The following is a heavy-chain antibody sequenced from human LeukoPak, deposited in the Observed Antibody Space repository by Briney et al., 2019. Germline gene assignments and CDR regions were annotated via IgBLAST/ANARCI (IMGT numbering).Heavy chain of an antibody. Sequence: GGSLRLSCAASGFTVSSNYMSWVRQAPGKGLEWVSVIYSGGSTYYADSVKGRFTISRDNSKNTLYLQMNSLRAEDTAVYYCARETYYYGSGSYNGSYGFDPWGQGTLVTVSS. V-gene: IGHV3-53*01. CDR3: ARETYYYGSGSYNGSYGFDP. CDR1: GFTVSSNY. D-gene: IGHD3-10*01. CDR2: IYSGGST. J-gene: IGHJ5*02.